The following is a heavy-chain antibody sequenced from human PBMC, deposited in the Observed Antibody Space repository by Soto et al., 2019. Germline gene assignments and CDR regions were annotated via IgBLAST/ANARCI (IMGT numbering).Heavy chain of an antibody. CDR2: IFYSGST. J-gene: IGHJ5*02. Sequence: QLQLQESGPGLVKPSDTLSLTCTVSSGSISSTIFSWVWIRQPPGKGLEWIGGIFYSGSTYYNPSLKSRVTISVDTAKNQFSLTLASVTAADTAVYYCAIQCRGVNCHWFVTWGQVTMVTVSS. CDR1: SGSISSTIFS. V-gene: IGHV4-39*01. CDR3: AIQCRGVNCHWFVT. D-gene: IGHD2-15*01.